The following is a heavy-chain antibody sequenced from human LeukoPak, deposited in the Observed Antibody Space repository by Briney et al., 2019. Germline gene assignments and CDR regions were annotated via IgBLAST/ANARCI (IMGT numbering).Heavy chain of an antibody. CDR1: GGSISSGGYY. Sequence: PSETLSLTCTVSGGSISSGGYYWSWIRQHPGKGLEWIGYIYYSGSTYYNPSLKSRVTISVDTSKNQFSLKLSSVTAADTAVYYCARAEGDSSGYYSYHWFDPWGQGTLVTVSS. D-gene: IGHD3-22*01. CDR3: ARAEGDSSGYYSYHWFDP. V-gene: IGHV4-31*03. J-gene: IGHJ5*02. CDR2: IYYSGST.